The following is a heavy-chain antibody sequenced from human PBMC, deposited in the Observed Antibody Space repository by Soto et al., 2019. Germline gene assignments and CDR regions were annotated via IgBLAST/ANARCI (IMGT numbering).Heavy chain of an antibody. CDR3: AKDSSITAAGSGGWFDP. CDR2: ISFDGGSQ. J-gene: IGHJ5*02. CDR1: GFDFNTYG. Sequence: QVQLVQSGGGVVQPGRSLRLSCAASGFDFNTYGLHWVRQAPGKGLVWVAGISFDGGSQYYADSVNGRFTISRDKSNNTLFLQMHSLGAEDTATYYCAKDSSITAAGSGGWFDPWGQGTLVIVSS. D-gene: IGHD6-13*01. V-gene: IGHV3-30*18.